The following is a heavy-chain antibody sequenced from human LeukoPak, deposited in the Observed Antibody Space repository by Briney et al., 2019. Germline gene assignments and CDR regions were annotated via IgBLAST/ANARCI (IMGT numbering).Heavy chain of an antibody. CDR1: GFTFRNYW. Sequence: QSGGSLRLSCAASGFTFRNYWMHWVRQAPGRGLVWVARIKSDGTSTTYADPVKGRFTISRDNAKNTLYVQMNGLRAEDTAVYYCAREDYTDSGWYFDLWGRGTLVTVSS. CDR3: AREDYTDSGWYFDL. CDR2: IKSDGTST. D-gene: IGHD4-17*01. J-gene: IGHJ2*01. V-gene: IGHV3-74*01.